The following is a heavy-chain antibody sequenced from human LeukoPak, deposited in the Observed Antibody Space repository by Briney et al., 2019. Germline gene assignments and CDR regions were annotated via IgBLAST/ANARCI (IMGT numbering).Heavy chain of an antibody. CDR3: ARRIYYDSSMDV. D-gene: IGHD3-22*01. CDR1: GGSISSSSYY. Sequence: SETLSLTCTVSGGSISSSSYYWGWLRQPPGKGLEWIGSIYYSGSTYYNPSLKSRVTISVDTSKNQFSLKLSSVTAADTAVYYCARRIYYDSSMDVWGKGTTVTVSS. V-gene: IGHV4-39*07. CDR2: IYYSGST. J-gene: IGHJ6*03.